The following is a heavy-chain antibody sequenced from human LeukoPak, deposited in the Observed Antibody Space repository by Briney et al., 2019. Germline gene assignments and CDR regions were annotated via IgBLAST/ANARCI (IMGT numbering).Heavy chain of an antibody. CDR3: ARAPSTYFYGLGTYSNYFDY. Sequence: PSETLSLTCTVSGDSISNADSHWAWIRQPPGKGLEWIGSIYYSGKTYYDPSLRSRFTMSVDTSRNQFSLKLSSVTAADTAVYYCARAPSTYFYGLGTYSNYFDYWGQGTLVTVSS. CDR2: IYYSGKT. CDR1: GDSISNADSH. D-gene: IGHD3-10*01. J-gene: IGHJ4*02. V-gene: IGHV4-39*07.